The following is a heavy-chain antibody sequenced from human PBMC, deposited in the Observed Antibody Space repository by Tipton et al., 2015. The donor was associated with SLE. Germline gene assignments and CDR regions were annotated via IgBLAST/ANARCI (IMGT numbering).Heavy chain of an antibody. Sequence: TLSLTCTVSGGSIGTHYWSWIRQSPGKGLQWIGDIYYSGSTSYNPSLKSRVTISVDTSKSQISLELSSVTAADTAVYYCARDVGGYNTGWFPYYFDYWGQGTLVTVSS. D-gene: IGHD2-8*02. V-gene: IGHV4-59*11. CDR3: ARDVGGYNTGWFPYYFDY. CDR1: GGSIGTHY. CDR2: IYYSGST. J-gene: IGHJ4*02.